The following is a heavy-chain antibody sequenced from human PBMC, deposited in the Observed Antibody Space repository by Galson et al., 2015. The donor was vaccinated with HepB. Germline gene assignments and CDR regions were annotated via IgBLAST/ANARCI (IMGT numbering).Heavy chain of an antibody. CDR3: ARHKIPVRMNYYYGMDV. V-gene: IGHV5-51*01. CDR2: IYPGDSDT. J-gene: IGHJ6*02. D-gene: IGHD3-10*01. Sequence: QSGAEVKKPGESLKISCKGSGYSFTSYWIGWVRQMPGKGLEWMGIIYPGDSDTRYSPSFQGQVTISADKSISTAYLQWSSLKASDTAMYYCARHKIPVRMNYYYGMDVWGQGTTVTVSS. CDR1: GYSFTSYW.